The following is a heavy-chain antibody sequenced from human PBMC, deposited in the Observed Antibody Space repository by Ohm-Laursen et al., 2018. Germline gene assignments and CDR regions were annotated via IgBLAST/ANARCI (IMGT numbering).Heavy chain of an antibody. CDR2: ISSSGSYI. CDR1: GFSFSSFT. V-gene: IGHV3-21*01. Sequence: SLRLSCAASGFSFSSFTMNWGRQAPGKGLEWVSSISSSGSYIYYADSVKGRFTISRDNAKNSLYLQMNSLRAEDTAVYYCARNMTTVHAFDIWGQGTMVTVSS. CDR3: ARNMTTVHAFDI. J-gene: IGHJ3*02. D-gene: IGHD4-17*01.